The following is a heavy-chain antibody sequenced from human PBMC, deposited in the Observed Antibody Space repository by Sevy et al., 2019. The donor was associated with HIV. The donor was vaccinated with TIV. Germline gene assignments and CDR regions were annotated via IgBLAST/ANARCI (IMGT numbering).Heavy chain of an antibody. V-gene: IGHV3-33*01. J-gene: IGHJ4*02. CDR3: ARDLEFYDYGDYGPAFMPDY. Sequence: GGSLRLSCAASGFTFSTYGMHWVRQAPGKGLEWVAVMWFDGSNTYYADSVKGRFTISRDIAKNTLHLQMNGLRAEETAVYYCARDLEFYDYGDYGPAFMPDYWGQGTLVTVSS. CDR2: MWFDGSNT. CDR1: GFTFSTYG. D-gene: IGHD4-17*01.